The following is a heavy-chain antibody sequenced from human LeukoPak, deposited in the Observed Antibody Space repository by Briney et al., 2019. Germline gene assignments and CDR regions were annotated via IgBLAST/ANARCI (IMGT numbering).Heavy chain of an antibody. D-gene: IGHD2-2*01. Sequence: GASVKVSCKASGYTFTGYYMHWVRQAPGQGLEWMGWINPNSGGTNYAQKFQGWVTMTRDTSISTAYMELSRLRSDDTAVYYCAREWIGYCSSTSCYEGGFCDYWGQGTLVTVSS. V-gene: IGHV1-2*04. CDR3: AREWIGYCSSTSCYEGGFCDY. CDR2: INPNSGGT. CDR1: GYTFTGYY. J-gene: IGHJ4*02.